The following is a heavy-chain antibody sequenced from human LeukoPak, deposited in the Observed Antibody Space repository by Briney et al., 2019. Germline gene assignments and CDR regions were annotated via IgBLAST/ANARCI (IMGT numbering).Heavy chain of an antibody. CDR2: INHSGST. V-gene: IGHV4-34*01. CDR1: GGSFSGYY. Sequence: PSEALSLTCAVYGGSFSGYYWSWIRQPPGKGLEWIGEINHSGSTNYNPSLKSRVTISVDTSKNQFSLKLSSVTAADTAVYYCARVNIVVVPAAINDYFDYWGQGTLVTVSS. CDR3: ARVNIVVVPAAINDYFDY. J-gene: IGHJ4*02. D-gene: IGHD2-2*02.